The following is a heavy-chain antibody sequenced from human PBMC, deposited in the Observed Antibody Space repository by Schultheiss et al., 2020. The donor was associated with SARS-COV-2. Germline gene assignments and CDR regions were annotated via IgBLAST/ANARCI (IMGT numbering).Heavy chain of an antibody. Sequence: ASVKVSCKASGYIFKNYGISWARQAPGQGLEWMAYISIFDGDTKYTQKFQGRVTLTRDISTTSVYMDLWNLRSDDTAVYYCARVTVTRIRYYYGMDVWGQGTTVTVSS. J-gene: IGHJ6*02. CDR1: GYIFKNYG. CDR3: ARVTVTRIRYYYGMDV. V-gene: IGHV1-18*01. D-gene: IGHD1-14*01. CDR2: ISIFDGDT.